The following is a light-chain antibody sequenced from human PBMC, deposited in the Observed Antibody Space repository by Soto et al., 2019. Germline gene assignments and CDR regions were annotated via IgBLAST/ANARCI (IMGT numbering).Light chain of an antibody. J-gene: IGKJ2*01. CDR1: QTISINY. V-gene: IGKV3-20*01. CDR3: QQYGSSPMYT. CDR2: ETS. Sequence: EIVLTQSPGTLSLSPGESATLSCRASQTISINYLAWYQHKPGQAPRLLIYETSSRATGIPDRFSGSGSGTDFTLTISRLEPEDFAVYYCQQYGSSPMYTFGQGTELEIK.